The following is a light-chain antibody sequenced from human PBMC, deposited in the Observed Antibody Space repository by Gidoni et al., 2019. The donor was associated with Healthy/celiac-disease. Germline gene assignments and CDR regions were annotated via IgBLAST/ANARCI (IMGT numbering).Light chain of an antibody. Sequence: YGKNNRPSGIPDRFSGSSSGNTASLTITGAQAEDEADYYCNSRDSSGNHYVFGTRTKVTVL. J-gene: IGLJ1*01. CDR2: GKN. CDR3: NSRDSSGNHYV. V-gene: IGLV3-19*01.